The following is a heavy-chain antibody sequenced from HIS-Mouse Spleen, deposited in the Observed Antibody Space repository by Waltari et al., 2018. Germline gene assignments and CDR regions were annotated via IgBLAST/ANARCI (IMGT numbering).Heavy chain of an antibody. D-gene: IGHD6-6*01. V-gene: IGHV1-69*04. Sequence: QVQLVQSGAEVKKPGSSVKVSCKASGGTCSRYAISGVRQAPGQGLEWMGRIIPILGIANYAQKFQGRVTITADKSTSTAYMELSSLRSEDTAVYYCAASEGIAARPPEAFDIWGQGTMVTVSS. CDR2: IIPILGIA. J-gene: IGHJ3*02. CDR3: AASEGIAARPPEAFDI. CDR1: GGTCSRYA.